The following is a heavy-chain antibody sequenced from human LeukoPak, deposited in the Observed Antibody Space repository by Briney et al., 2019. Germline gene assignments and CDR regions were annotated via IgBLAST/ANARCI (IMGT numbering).Heavy chain of an antibody. D-gene: IGHD3-22*01. Sequence: SETLSLTCTVSGGSISSSGYYWGWIRQPPGKGLEWIGSIYYSGSTYYNPSLKSRVTISVDTSKNQFPLKVSSVTAADTAVYYCAREAYYYDSSGYQTNFYFDYWGQGTLVTVSS. J-gene: IGHJ4*02. CDR2: IYYSGST. CDR1: GGSISSSGYY. V-gene: IGHV4-39*02. CDR3: AREAYYYDSSGYQTNFYFDY.